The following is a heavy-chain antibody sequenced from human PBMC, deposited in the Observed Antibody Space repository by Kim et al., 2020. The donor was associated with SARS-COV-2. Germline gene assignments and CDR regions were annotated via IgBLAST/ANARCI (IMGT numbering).Heavy chain of an antibody. V-gene: IGHV4-39*07. D-gene: IGHD5-18*01. Sequence: SETLSLTCAVSGGSITSSSYYWGWIRQPPGKGLEWIGSIYYSGSTYYNPSLESRVTMSVDTSKKQFSLNLNSVTAADTAVYYCAKGADTAMVTGGYNWFDPWGQGTLVTVSS. J-gene: IGHJ5*02. CDR3: AKGADTAMVTGGYNWFDP. CDR1: GGSITSSSYY. CDR2: IYYSGST.